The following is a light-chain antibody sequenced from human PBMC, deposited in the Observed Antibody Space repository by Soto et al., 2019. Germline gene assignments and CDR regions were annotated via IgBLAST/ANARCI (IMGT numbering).Light chain of an antibody. CDR2: NIF. J-gene: IGKJ1*01. V-gene: IGKV1-39*01. CDR3: QQSYGDRT. Sequence: DIQMTQSPSSLSASVGDRVTITCRASQSVSNNLNWYQQKPGKAPNLLIYNIFNLQNGGSSRFSVSGSETDFTLTISNLQREDLATYYCQQSYGDRTFGQGTKVEIK. CDR1: QSVSNN.